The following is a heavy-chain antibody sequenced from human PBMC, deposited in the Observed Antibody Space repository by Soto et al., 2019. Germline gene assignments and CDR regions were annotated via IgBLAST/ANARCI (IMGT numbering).Heavy chain of an antibody. V-gene: IGHV1-69*13. J-gene: IGHJ6*02. CDR2: IIPILGTA. Sequence: SVNVSCKASGGIFSSYAITWLRQAPGQGLEWMGGIIPILGTANYAQKFQGRVTITADESTSTAYMELSSLRSEDTAVYYCARVPGGDFWEDFYYNMEAWGHGKTVTVS. CDR1: GGIFSSYA. D-gene: IGHD3-3*01. CDR3: ARVPGGDFWEDFYYNMEA.